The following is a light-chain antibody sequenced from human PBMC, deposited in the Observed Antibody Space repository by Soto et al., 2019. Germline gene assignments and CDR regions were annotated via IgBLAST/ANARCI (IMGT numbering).Light chain of an antibody. V-gene: IGKV3-20*01. Sequence: EIVLTQSPGTLSLSPGERATLSCRASQSVSSSYLAWYQQKPGQAPRLLIYGASSRATGIPDRFSGSGSGTDFTLTISRLEPEEFSVYYCQQYVSPPLTFGGGTKVEIK. CDR2: GAS. CDR1: QSVSSSY. CDR3: QQYVSPPLT. J-gene: IGKJ4*01.